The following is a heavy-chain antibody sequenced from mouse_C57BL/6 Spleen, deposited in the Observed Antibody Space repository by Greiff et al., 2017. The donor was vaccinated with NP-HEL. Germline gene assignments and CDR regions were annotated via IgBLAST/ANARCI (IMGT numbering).Heavy chain of an antibody. D-gene: IGHD2-1*01. J-gene: IGHJ2*01. CDR2: INPNNGGT. CDR3: ARREIYYGKGGLDY. V-gene: IGHV1-26*01. Sequence: EVQLQQSGPELVKPGASVKISCKASGYTFTDYYMNWVKQSHGKSLEWIGDINPNNGGTSYNQKFKGKATLTVDKSSSTAYMELRSLTSEDSAVYYCARREIYYGKGGLDYWGQGTTLTVSS. CDR1: GYTFTDYY.